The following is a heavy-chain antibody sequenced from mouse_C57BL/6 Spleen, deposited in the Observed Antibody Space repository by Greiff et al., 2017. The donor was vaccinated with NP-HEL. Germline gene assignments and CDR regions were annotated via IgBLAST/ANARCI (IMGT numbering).Heavy chain of an antibody. Sequence: QVQLKQSGAELVRPGASVTLSCKASGYTFTDYEMHWVKQTPVHGLEWIGAIDPETGGTAYNQKFKGKAILTADKSSSTAYMELRSLTSEDSAGFYFTRSYGKGAMDYWGQGTSGTGSS. J-gene: IGHJ4*01. V-gene: IGHV1-15*01. CDR2: IDPETGGT. D-gene: IGHD2-1*01. CDR1: GYTFTDYE. CDR3: TRSYGKGAMDY.